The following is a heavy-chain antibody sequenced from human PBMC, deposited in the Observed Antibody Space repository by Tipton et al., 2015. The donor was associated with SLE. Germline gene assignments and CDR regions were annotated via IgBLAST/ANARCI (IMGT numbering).Heavy chain of an antibody. J-gene: IGHJ4*02. CDR2: ISHDGSNE. Sequence: SLRLSCAASGFTFSSYGMHWVRQAPGKGLEWVAVISHDGSNEYYADSVKGRFTISRDNNKNSLYLQMNSLRVDDTGVYYCAGFYDFLTGWDWGQGTRVTVSS. CDR1: GFTFSSYG. D-gene: IGHD3-9*01. V-gene: IGHV3-30*12. CDR3: AGFYDFLTGWD.